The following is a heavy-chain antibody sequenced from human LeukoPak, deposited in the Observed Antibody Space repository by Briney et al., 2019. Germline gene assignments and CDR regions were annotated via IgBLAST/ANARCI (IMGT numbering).Heavy chain of an antibody. CDR1: GYSFTSYW. V-gene: IGHV5-51*01. J-gene: IGHJ6*02. Sequence: GESLKISCKGSGYSFTSYWIGWVRQMPGKGLEWMGIIYPGDSDTRYSPSFQGQVTISADKSISTAYLQWSSLKASDTAMYYCARHVAVYSYGYSYYYGMDVWGQGTTVTVSS. CDR2: IYPGDSDT. D-gene: IGHD5-18*01. CDR3: ARHVAVYSYGYSYYYGMDV.